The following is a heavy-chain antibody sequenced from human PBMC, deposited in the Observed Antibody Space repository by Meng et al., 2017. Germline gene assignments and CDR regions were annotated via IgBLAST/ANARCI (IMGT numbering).Heavy chain of an antibody. Sequence: QVLRVESGAELKKPVAPVKVSFKASGYTFTGYYMHWVRQAPGQGLEWMGRINPNSGGTNYAQKFQGRVTMTRDTSISTAYMELSRLRSDDTAVYYCARDPSYSSSWYGSNVDYFDYWGQGPLVTVSS. D-gene: IGHD6-13*01. V-gene: IGHV1-2*06. CDR1: GYTFTGYY. CDR2: INPNSGGT. CDR3: ARDPSYSSSWYGSNVDYFDY. J-gene: IGHJ4*02.